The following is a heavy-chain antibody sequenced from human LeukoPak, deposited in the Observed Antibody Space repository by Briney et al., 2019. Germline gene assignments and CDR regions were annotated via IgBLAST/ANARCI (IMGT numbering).Heavy chain of an antibody. CDR1: GGSISSSSYY. J-gene: IGHJ4*02. CDR3: ARGLRTDDYNYPMDY. CDR2: IYHSGST. Sequence: SETLSLTCIVSGGSISSSSYYWGWIRQPPGKGLEWIGSIYHSGSTYYNPSLKSRVTISVDTSKNQFSLKLNSVTAADTAVYYCARGLRTDDYNYPMDYWGQGTLVTVSS. D-gene: IGHD5-24*01. V-gene: IGHV4-39*01.